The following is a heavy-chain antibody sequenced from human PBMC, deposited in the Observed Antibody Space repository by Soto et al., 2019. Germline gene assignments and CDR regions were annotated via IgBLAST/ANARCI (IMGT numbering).Heavy chain of an antibody. J-gene: IGHJ4*02. D-gene: IGHD5-12*01. Sequence: PGGSLRLSCAASGFTFSSYAMNWVRQAPGKGLEWVSVISGSGDSTYYADSVKGRFTISRDNAKNSLYLQMNSLRAEDTAVYYCARDDPKGYSYNVAFFDYWGQGTLVTVSS. CDR2: ISGSGDST. V-gene: IGHV3-23*01. CDR1: GFTFSSYA. CDR3: ARDDPKGYSYNVAFFDY.